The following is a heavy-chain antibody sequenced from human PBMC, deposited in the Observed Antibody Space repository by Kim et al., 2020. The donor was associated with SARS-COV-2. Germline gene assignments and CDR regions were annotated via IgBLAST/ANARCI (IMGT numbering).Heavy chain of an antibody. V-gene: IGHV4-34*01. CDR3: ARYSSSWHLDY. CDR2: INHSGST. D-gene: IGHD6-13*01. J-gene: IGHJ4*02. Sequence: SETLSLTCAVYDGSFSGYYWSWIRQPPGKGLEWIGEINHSGSTNYNPSLKSRVTISVDTSKNQFSLKLSSVTAADTAVYYCARYSSSWHLDYWGQGTLVTVSS. CDR1: DGSFSGYY.